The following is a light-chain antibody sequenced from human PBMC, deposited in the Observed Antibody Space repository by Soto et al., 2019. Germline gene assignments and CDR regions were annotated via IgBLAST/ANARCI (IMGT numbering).Light chain of an antibody. CDR2: AAS. J-gene: IGKJ1*01. V-gene: IGKV3-15*01. CDR3: QQYSNWPPT. CDR1: QSISSS. Sequence: EIVMTQSPGTLSVSPGEGVTLSCRASQSISSSLAWYQQKSGQSPRLLIYAASTRAPGFTAKFSGSGSGTEFPLTISSLQSEDFAVYYCQQYSNWPPTFGQGTKVELK.